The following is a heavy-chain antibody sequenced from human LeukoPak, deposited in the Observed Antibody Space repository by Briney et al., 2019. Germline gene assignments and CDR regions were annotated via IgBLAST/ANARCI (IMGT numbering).Heavy chain of an antibody. CDR3: ARVAAAGPPFYWFDP. CDR1: GYTFTSYY. V-gene: IGHV1-46*01. CDR2: INPSGGST. J-gene: IGHJ5*02. D-gene: IGHD6-13*01. Sequence: ASVKVSCKASGYTFTSYYMHWVRQAPGQGLEWMGIINPSGGSTSYAQKFQGRVTMTRDTSTSTVYMELSSLRSEDTAVYYCARVAAAGPPFYWFDPWGQGTLVTVSS.